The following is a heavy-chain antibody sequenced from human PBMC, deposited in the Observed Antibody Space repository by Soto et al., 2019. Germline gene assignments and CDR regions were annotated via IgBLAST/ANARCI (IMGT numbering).Heavy chain of an antibody. V-gene: IGHV1-8*02. Sequence: ASVKVSCKASGYTFINYDISWVRQATGQGLEWMGWMNPGSGKTGYANKFQGRVTMTRDASTSTAHLELSSLASEDTAVYYCARMASFGTLNWFDPWGQGTLVTVSS. CDR3: ARMASFGTLNWFDP. CDR2: MNPGSGKT. CDR1: GYTFINYD. D-gene: IGHD3-16*01. J-gene: IGHJ5*02.